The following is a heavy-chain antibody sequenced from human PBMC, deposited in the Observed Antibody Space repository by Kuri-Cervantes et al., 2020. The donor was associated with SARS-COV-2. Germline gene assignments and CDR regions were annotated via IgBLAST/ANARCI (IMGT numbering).Heavy chain of an antibody. CDR1: GYTFTSYD. V-gene: IGHV1-8*01. CDR3: ARFSGDFRNMDV. CDR2: MNPNSGNT. Sequence: ASVKVSCKASGYTFTSYDINWVRQATGQGLEWMGWMNPNSGNTGYAQKFQGRVTMTIDTSTSTAYTELRSLGSDDTAVYYCARFSGDFRNMDVWGQGTTVTVSS. D-gene: IGHD3-10*01. J-gene: IGHJ6*02.